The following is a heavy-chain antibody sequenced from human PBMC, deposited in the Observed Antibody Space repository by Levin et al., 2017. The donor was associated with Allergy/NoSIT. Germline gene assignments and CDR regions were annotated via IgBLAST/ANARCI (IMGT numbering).Heavy chain of an antibody. J-gene: IGHJ4*02. CDR3: ARRGPPTYDYNWGSYRDGYFDY. CDR2: IRNKAHGGTT. D-gene: IGHD3-16*02. Sequence: GESLKISCTGSGFTFGDYAMSWVRQAPGKGLEGVGCIRNKAHGGTTEYAASGKGRLTISRDESKSIAYLQINRLKTEHTAVYFCARRGPPTYDYNWGSYRDGYFDYWGQGTLVTVSS. CDR1: GFTFGDYA. V-gene: IGHV3-49*04.